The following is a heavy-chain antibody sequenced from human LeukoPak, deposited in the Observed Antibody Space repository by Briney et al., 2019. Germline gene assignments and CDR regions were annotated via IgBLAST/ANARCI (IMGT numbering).Heavy chain of an antibody. CDR3: ARDAPYLDYGYDPGYYYGMDV. J-gene: IGHJ6*02. Sequence: SETLSLTCTVSGGSISSYYWSWIRPPPGKGLEGIGYIYYSGSTNYNPSLKSRVTISVDTSKNQFSLKLSSVTAADTAVYYCARDAPYLDYGYDPGYYYGMDVWGQGTTVTVSS. D-gene: IGHD5-12*01. V-gene: IGHV4-59*01. CDR1: GGSISSYY. CDR2: IYYSGST.